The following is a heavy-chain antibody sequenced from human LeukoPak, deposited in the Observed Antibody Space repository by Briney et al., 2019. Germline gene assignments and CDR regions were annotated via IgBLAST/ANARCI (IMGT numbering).Heavy chain of an antibody. J-gene: IGHJ4*02. CDR2: LYYSVGT. V-gene: IGHV4-59*12. CDR1: GGSITSYY. Sequence: PSETLSLTCTVSGGSITSYYWSWIRQPPGKGLEWIGYLYYSVGTNYNPSLKSRVTISGDTSKNQFSLSLTSVTAADTAVYYCARGGDRSGYYYSYWGQGTLVTVSS. CDR3: ARGGDRSGYYYSY. D-gene: IGHD3-22*01.